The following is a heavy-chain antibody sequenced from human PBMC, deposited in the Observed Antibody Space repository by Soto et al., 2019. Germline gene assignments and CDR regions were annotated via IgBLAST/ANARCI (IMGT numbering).Heavy chain of an antibody. V-gene: IGHV4-39*01. CDR3: ARSMTTVVTLDY. D-gene: IGHD4-17*01. CDR2: IYYSGGT. J-gene: IGHJ4*02. CDR1: GGSISSSSYY. Sequence: QLQLQESGPGLVKPSETLSLTCTVSGGSISSSSYYWGWIRQPPGKGLEWIGRIYYSGGTYYNPSLKSRVTISVDTSKNQFSLKLSSVTAADTAVYYCARSMTTVVTLDYWGQGTLVTVSS.